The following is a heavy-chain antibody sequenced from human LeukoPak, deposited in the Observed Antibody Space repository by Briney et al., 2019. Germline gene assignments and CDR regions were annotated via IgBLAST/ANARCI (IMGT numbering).Heavy chain of an antibody. CDR1: GFRFGDYA. Sequence: PGRSLRLSCTASGFRFGDYAMSWVRQAAGKGLEWGGFIRSKVYGGTAEYAASVKGRVTMSRDDAKSIAYLQMNSLKTEDKDVYYCSRDSAVNGCRGGGCYTTGFDPWGQRTLVTVSS. J-gene: IGHJ5*02. V-gene: IGHV3-49*04. CDR2: IRSKVYGGTA. CDR3: SRDSAVNGCRGGGCYTTGFDP. D-gene: IGHD2-15*01.